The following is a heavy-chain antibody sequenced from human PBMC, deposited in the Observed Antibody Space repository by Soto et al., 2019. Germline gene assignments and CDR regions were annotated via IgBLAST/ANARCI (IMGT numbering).Heavy chain of an antibody. J-gene: IGHJ6*02. D-gene: IGHD3-16*01. Sequence: EASVKVSCKASGYTFTSYGISWVRQAPGQGLEWMGWTSPYNGNTNYAQKLQGRVTMTTDTSTSTAYMELRSLRSDDTAVYYCARGIGGYFGVDYYYGMDVWGQGTTVTVSS. CDR3: ARGIGGYFGVDYYYGMDV. CDR1: GYTFTSYG. V-gene: IGHV1-18*01. CDR2: TSPYNGNT.